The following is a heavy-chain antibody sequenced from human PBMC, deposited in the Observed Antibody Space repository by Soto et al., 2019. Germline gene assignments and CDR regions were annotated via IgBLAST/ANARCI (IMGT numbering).Heavy chain of an antibody. CDR2: MSHSGGT. V-gene: IGHV4-34*01. J-gene: IGHJ3*02. CDR3: ARVERGTATTVVDAFEI. Sequence: QVQLQQWGAGLLKPSETLSLTCAVYGGFVTSGSYYWSWIRQPPGKGLEWIGEMSHSGGTHFNPYLKGLVPISVDTSKNQFTLKMSSVTAADTALYYCARVERGTATTVVDAFEIWGPGTMVTVSS. CDR1: GGFVTSGSYY. D-gene: IGHD1-1*01.